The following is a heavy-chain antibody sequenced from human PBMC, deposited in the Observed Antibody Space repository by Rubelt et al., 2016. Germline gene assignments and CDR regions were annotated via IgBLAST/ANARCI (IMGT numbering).Heavy chain of an antibody. Sequence: DGSAKYYVDSVKGRFTISRDNAKNSLYLQMNSLRGEDTAVYYCARDRGGGDYWGQGTLVTVSS. D-gene: IGHD3-16*01. J-gene: IGHJ4*02. CDR2: DGSAK. CDR3: ARDRGGGDY. V-gene: IGHV3-7*01.